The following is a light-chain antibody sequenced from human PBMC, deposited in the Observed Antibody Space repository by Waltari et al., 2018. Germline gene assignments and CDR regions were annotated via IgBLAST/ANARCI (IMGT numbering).Light chain of an antibody. V-gene: IGKV1-5*03. CDR2: KAS. J-gene: IGKJ4*01. CDR3: QQYDAYPLT. Sequence: DVQLTQSPSTLSASVGDRVTITCRASQSVTDWVAWYHQKPGGTPSLLIYKASTLQTGVPSRFSGGGSGTEFTLTISGVLPDDCGTYYCQQYDAYPLTFGGGTKIDI. CDR1: QSVTDW.